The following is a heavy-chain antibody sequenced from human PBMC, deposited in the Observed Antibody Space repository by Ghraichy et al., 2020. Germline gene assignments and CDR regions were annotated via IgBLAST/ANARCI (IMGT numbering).Heavy chain of an antibody. D-gene: IGHD2-8*01. CDR1: GFTFSTYD. V-gene: IGHV3-13*01. Sequence: GGSLRLSCAASGFTFSTYDIHWVRQATGKGLEWVSGIGAAGDTYYPGSVKGRFTISRENAKNSLYLQLNSLRAGDTAVYYCARARDSHCLDGICSYYFDYWGQGTLVTVSS. J-gene: IGHJ4*02. CDR3: ARARDSHCLDGICSYYFDY. CDR2: IGAAGDT.